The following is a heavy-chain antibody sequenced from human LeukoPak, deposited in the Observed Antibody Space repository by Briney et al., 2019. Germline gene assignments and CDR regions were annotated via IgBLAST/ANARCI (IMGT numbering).Heavy chain of an antibody. CDR1: GYTFTDYY. CDR2: INPNSGGT. D-gene: IGHD6-13*01. CDR3: ARGIAVPGGRWFDP. V-gene: IGHV1-2*02. J-gene: IGHJ5*02. Sequence: GASVKVSCKASGYTFTDYYMHWVRQAPGQGLEWMGWINPNSGGTNYAQQFQGRVTMTRDTSISTTYMELSNLRSDDTAVYYCARGIAVPGGRWFDPWGQGTLVTVSS.